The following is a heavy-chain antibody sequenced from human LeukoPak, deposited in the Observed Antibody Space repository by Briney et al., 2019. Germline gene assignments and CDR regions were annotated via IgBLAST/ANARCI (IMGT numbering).Heavy chain of an antibody. J-gene: IGHJ4*02. CDR3: ASSTGGSYFLES. CDR2: INPSGGST. V-gene: IGHV1-46*01. D-gene: IGHD1-26*01. CDR1: GYTSTSYY. Sequence: GASVKVSCKASGYTSTSYYMHWVRQAPGQGLEWMGIINPSGGSTSYAQKFQGRVTMTRDTSTSTVYMELSSLRSEDTAVYYCASSTGGSYFLESWGQGTLVTVSS.